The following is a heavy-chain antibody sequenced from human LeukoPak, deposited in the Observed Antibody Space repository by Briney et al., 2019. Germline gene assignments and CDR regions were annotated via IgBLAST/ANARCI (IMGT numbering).Heavy chain of an antibody. Sequence: GGSLRLSCAASGFTFSSYAMHWVRQAPGKGLEYVSAISSNGGSTYYANSVKGRFTISRDNSKNTPYLQMGSLRAEDRAVYYCAREAGLYDSSGYFSVYFDYWGQGTLVTVSS. CDR2: ISSNGGST. D-gene: IGHD3-22*01. CDR1: GFTFSSYA. V-gene: IGHV3-64*01. CDR3: AREAGLYDSSGYFSVYFDY. J-gene: IGHJ4*02.